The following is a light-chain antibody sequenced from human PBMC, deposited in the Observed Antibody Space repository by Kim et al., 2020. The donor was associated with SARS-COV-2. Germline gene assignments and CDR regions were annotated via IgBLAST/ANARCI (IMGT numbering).Light chain of an antibody. V-gene: IGKV3-20*01. CDR3: QHYGTSPLT. CDR1: QSISNNY. Sequence: FPGERATLSCRASQSISNNYLAWFQHKPGQAPRLLIYVASSRATGIPDRFSGSGSGTDFTLTISRLEPEDFAVYFCQHYGTSPLTFGGGTKVDIK. J-gene: IGKJ4*01. CDR2: VAS.